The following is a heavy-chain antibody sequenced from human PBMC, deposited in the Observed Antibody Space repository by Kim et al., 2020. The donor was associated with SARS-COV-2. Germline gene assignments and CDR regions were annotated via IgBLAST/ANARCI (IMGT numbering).Heavy chain of an antibody. J-gene: IGHJ4*01. CDR1: GFTFSGYA. D-gene: IGHD3-10*01. Sequence: GGSLRLSCAASGFTFSGYAMNWVRQAPGKGLEWVSSISRNGDNTYYADSVKGRFTISRDNAKNTLYLQMTSLRAEDTAVYFCTTGRAWSNYYGSGSYYWGHGTLVTGSS. V-gene: IGHV3-23*01. CDR2: ISRNGDNT. CDR3: TTGRAWSNYYGSGSYY.